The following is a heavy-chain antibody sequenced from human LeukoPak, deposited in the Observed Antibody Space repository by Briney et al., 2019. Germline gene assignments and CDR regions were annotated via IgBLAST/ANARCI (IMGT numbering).Heavy chain of an antibody. CDR3: AGDESSIYCGGDCYTQTYYYYMDV. J-gene: IGHJ6*03. CDR2: ISRSSSNI. V-gene: IGHV3-11*04. CDR1: GGSFSGYY. D-gene: IGHD2-21*02. Sequence: LSLTCAVYGGSFSGYYWSGIRQPPGKGREGGSYISRSSSNIYYADSGKGRFTISRDNAKNSLYLQMHSLRAEDTAVYYCAGDESSIYCGGDCYTQTYYYYMDVWGKGTTVTVSS.